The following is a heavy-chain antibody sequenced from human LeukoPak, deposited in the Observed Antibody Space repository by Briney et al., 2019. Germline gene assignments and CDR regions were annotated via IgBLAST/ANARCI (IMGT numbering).Heavy chain of an antibody. CDR1: GYTFTSYA. CDR2: INPNSGGT. V-gene: IGHV1-2*02. J-gene: IGHJ5*02. Sequence: ASVKVSCKASGYTFTSYAMNWVRQAPGQGLEWMGWINPNSGGTNYPQKFQGRVTMTRDTSISTAYMELSRLRSDDTAVYYCARDRNIVATKSLNWFDPWGQGTLVTVSS. D-gene: IGHD5-12*01. CDR3: ARDRNIVATKSLNWFDP.